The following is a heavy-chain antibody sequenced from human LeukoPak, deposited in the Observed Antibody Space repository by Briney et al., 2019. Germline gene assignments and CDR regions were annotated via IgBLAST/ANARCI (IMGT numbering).Heavy chain of an antibody. CDR3: ARDYYGSGSGWYYYYYYGMDV. Sequence: GGSLRLSCAASGFTFSSYWMSWVRQAPGKGLEWVANIKQDGSEKYYVDPVKGRFTISRDNAKNSLYLQMNSLRAEDTAVYYCARDYYGSGSGWYYYYYYGMDVWGQGTTVTVSS. CDR2: IKQDGSEK. J-gene: IGHJ6*02. V-gene: IGHV3-7*01. D-gene: IGHD3-10*01. CDR1: GFTFSSYW.